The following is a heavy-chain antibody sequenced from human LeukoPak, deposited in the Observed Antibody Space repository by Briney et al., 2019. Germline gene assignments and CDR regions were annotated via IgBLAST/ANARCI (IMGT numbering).Heavy chain of an antibody. J-gene: IGHJ4*02. CDR1: GFTVRSNY. CDR3: AKDRRIQLWLGFDY. CDR2: ISGSGGST. D-gene: IGHD5-18*01. V-gene: IGHV3-23*01. Sequence: GGSLRLSCAAPGFTVRSNYVSCVRQPPGKRLEWVSAISGSGGSTYYADSVKGRFTISRDNSKNTLYLQMNSLRAEDTAVYYCAKDRRIQLWLGFDYWGQGTLVTVSS.